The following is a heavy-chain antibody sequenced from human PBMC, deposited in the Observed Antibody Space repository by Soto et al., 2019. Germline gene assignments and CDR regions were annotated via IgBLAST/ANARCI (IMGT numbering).Heavy chain of an antibody. D-gene: IGHD6-13*01. CDR3: ARLPEYSSSESYFDY. V-gene: IGHV4-39*01. CDR1: GGSISSSSYY. Sequence: PSETLSLTCTVSGGSISSSSYYWGWIRQPPGKGLEWIGSIYYSGSTYYNPSLKSRVTISVDTSKNQFSLKLSSVTAADTAVYYCARLPEYSSSESYFDYWGQGTLVTVSS. CDR2: IYYSGST. J-gene: IGHJ4*02.